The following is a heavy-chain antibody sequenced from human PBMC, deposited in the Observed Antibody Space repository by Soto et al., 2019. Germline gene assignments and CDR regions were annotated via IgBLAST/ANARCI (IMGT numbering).Heavy chain of an antibody. J-gene: IGHJ6*02. CDR2: ISGSGGST. V-gene: IGHV3-23*01. D-gene: IGHD6-6*01. CDR3: AKARVGSSSSPYYYGMDV. Sequence: GGSMRLSCAACGFRFSSYAMSWVRKDKGKGLEWVSAISGSGGSTYYADSVKGRFTISRDNSKNTLYLQMNSLRAEDTAVYYCAKARVGSSSSPYYYGMDVWGQGTTVTVSS. CDR1: GFRFSSYA.